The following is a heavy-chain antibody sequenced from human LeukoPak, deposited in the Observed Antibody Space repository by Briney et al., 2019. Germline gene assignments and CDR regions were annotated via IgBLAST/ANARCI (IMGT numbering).Heavy chain of an antibody. CDR1: GFTFSSYD. J-gene: IGHJ5*02. D-gene: IGHD3-10*01. CDR3: ARARGYYDSGSSNWFDP. CDR2: ISYDGTNK. V-gene: IGHV3-30*04. Sequence: GGSLRLSCAASGFTFSSYDMHWVRQAPGKGLEWVAVISYDGTNKYYADSVKGRFTISRDNSKNTLYLQMHSLRAEDTAVYYCARARGYYDSGSSNWFDPWGQGTLVTVSS.